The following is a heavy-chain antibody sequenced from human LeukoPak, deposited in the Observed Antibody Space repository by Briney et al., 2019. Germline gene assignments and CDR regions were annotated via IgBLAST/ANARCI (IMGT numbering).Heavy chain of an antibody. Sequence: GGSLRLSCAASGFTFSSYAMSWVRQAPGKGLEWVSAISGSGGSTYYADSVKGRFTISRDNSKNTLYLQMNSLRAEDTAVYYCAKPDWDYYDSSGDTPYYFDYWGQGTLVTVSS. CDR2: ISGSGGST. V-gene: IGHV3-23*01. CDR3: AKPDWDYYDSSGDTPYYFDY. CDR1: GFTFSSYA. D-gene: IGHD3-22*01. J-gene: IGHJ4*02.